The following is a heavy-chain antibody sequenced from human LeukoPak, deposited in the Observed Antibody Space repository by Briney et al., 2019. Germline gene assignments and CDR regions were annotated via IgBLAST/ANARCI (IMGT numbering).Heavy chain of an antibody. CDR3: ATNRQIMILGVVIMPAFDI. CDR1: GYTLTQLS. J-gene: IGHJ3*02. V-gene: IGHV1-24*01. CDR2: FDVEDGEI. D-gene: IGHD3-3*01. Sequence: ASVKVFCKVSGYTLTQLSVHWVRQAPGKGLEWMGGFDVEDGEIIYAQKFQGRVTMTEDTSTDTAYMELSSLRSEDTAVYYCATNRQIMILGVVIMPAFDIWGQGTMVTVPS.